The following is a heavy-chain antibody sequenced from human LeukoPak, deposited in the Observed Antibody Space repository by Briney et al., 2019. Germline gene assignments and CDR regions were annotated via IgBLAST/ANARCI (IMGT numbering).Heavy chain of an antibody. V-gene: IGHV4-59*01. D-gene: IGHD6-19*01. CDR2: VYYSGST. CDR3: AREGEGLENSGWPYYFDY. CDR1: GVPISSDC. J-gene: IGHJ4*02. Sequence: PSEALSLTCTVSGVPISSDCRSWIRQPPGKGLEWIGYVYYSGSTNYNPSLRSRVTISVDMSKNQFSLNLSSVTAADTAVYYCAREGEGLENSGWPYYFDYWGQGTLVTVSS.